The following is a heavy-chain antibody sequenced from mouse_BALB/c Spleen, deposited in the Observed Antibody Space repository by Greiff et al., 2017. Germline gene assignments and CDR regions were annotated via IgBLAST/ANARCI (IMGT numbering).Heavy chain of an antibody. CDR1: GFTFSDYG. V-gene: IGHV5-15*02. J-gene: IGHJ4*01. Sequence: DVQLVESGGGLVQPGGSRKLSCAASGFTFSDYGMAWVRQAPGKGPEWVAFISNLAYSIYYADTVTGRFTISRENAKNTLYLEMSSLRSEDTAMYYCARHTTGYAMDYWGQGTSVTVSS. CDR3: ARHTTGYAMDY. CDR2: ISNLAYSI. D-gene: IGHD2-12*01.